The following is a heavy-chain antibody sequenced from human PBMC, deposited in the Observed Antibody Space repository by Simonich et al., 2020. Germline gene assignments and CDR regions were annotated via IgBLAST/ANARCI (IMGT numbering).Heavy chain of an antibody. V-gene: IGHV4-34*01. CDR2: INHSEST. J-gene: IGHJ4*02. D-gene: IGHD1-26*01. Sequence: QVQLQQWGAGLLKPSETLSLTCAVYGGSFSGYYWSRYRQPPGKGLEWIGEINHSESTNYNPSLQSRVTISVATSKNQFSLKLSSVTAADTAVYYCARGLIGGSYYYWGQGTLVTVSS. CDR3: ARGLIGGSYYY. CDR1: GGSFSGYY.